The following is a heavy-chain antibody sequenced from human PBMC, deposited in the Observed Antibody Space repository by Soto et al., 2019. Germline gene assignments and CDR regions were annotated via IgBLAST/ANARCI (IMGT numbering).Heavy chain of an antibody. V-gene: IGHV3-23*01. J-gene: IGHJ1*01. CDR3: AKDRRLWFGEAYEYFQH. D-gene: IGHD3-10*01. Sequence: GGSLRLSCAASGFTFSSYAMSWVRQAPGKGLEWVSAISGSGGSTYYADSVKGRFTISRDNSKNTLYLQMNSLRAEDTAVYYCAKDRRLWFGEAYEYFQHWGQGTLVTVSS. CDR2: ISGSGGST. CDR1: GFTFSSYA.